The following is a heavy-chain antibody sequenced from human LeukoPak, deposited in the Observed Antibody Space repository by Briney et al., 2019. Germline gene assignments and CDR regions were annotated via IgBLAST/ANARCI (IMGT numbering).Heavy chain of an antibody. J-gene: IGHJ4*02. V-gene: IGHV1-2*02. CDR2: INPNSGGT. CDR1: GYTFTAYY. Sequence: ASVKVSCKASGYTFTAYYIHWVRQAPGQGLEWMGWINPNSGGTNYAQKFQGRVTMTRDTSISTVYMELSRLGFDDTAVYYCARVSDSSWSFDYWGQGTLVTVSS. D-gene: IGHD6-13*01. CDR3: ARVSDSSWSFDY.